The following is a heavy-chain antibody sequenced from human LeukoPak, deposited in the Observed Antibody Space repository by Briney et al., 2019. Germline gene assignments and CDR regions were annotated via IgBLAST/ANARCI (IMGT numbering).Heavy chain of an antibody. J-gene: IGHJ4*02. CDR3: AREEAGGRAGY. D-gene: IGHD3-16*01. CDR1: GGSISSSSYY. V-gene: IGHV4-39*02. Sequence: SETLSLTCTVSGGSISSSSYYRGWIRQPPGKGLEWIGSIYYSGSTYYNPSLKSRVTISVDTSKNQFSLKLSSVTAADTAVYYCAREEAGGRAGYWGQGTLVTVSS. CDR2: IYYSGST.